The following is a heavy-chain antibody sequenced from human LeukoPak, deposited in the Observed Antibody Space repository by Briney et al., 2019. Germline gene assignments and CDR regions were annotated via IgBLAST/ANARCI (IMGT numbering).Heavy chain of an antibody. Sequence: ASVKVSCKASGYTFTGYYMYWVRQAPGQGLEWMGWINPNSGDTNYAQRFQGRVTMTRDTSISTAYMDLSRMTSDDTAVYYCARGGWIQLWILDYWGQGTLVTVSS. D-gene: IGHD5-18*01. CDR3: ARGGWIQLWILDY. CDR2: INPNSGDT. CDR1: GYTFTGYY. V-gene: IGHV1-2*02. J-gene: IGHJ4*02.